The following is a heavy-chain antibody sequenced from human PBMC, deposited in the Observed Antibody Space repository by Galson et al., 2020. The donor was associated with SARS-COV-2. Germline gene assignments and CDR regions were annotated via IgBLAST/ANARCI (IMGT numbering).Heavy chain of an antibody. CDR1: GFTFSSYG. J-gene: IGHJ3*02. Sequence: GGSLRLSCAASGFTFSSYGMHWVRQAPGKGLEWVAVISYDGSNKYYADSVKGRFTISRDNSKNTLYLQMNSLRAEDTAVYYCAKVLWNYYEFDAFDIWGQGTMVTVSS. V-gene: IGHV3-30*18. CDR2: ISYDGSNK. D-gene: IGHD3-22*01. CDR3: AKVLWNYYEFDAFDI.